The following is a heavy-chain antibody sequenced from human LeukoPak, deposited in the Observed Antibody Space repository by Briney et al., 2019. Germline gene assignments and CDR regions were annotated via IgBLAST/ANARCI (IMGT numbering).Heavy chain of an antibody. J-gene: IGHJ4*02. Sequence: GGSLRLSCAASGFTFSSYAMHWVRQAPGKGLEWVSSISSSGDYINYADSVKGRFTISRDNAKNSLYLQMNGLRAEDTAVYYCAGSDFWSGYYRPYYFDFWGQGTLVTVSS. V-gene: IGHV3-21*04. D-gene: IGHD3-3*01. CDR3: AGSDFWSGYYRPYYFDF. CDR1: GFTFSSYA. CDR2: ISSSGDYI.